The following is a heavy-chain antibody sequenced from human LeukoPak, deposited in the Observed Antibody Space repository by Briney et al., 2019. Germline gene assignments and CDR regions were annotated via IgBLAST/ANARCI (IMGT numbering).Heavy chain of an antibody. D-gene: IGHD5-24*01. CDR2: IYHSGST. V-gene: IGHV4-39*07. CDR3: ARDGDGYDY. CDR1: GGSISSSSYY. Sequence: SETLSLTCTVSGGSISSSSYYWGWIRQPPGKGLEWIGSIYHSGSTYYNPSLKSRVTISVDTSKNQFSLKLSSVTAADTAMYYCARDGDGYDYWGQGTLVTVSS. J-gene: IGHJ4*02.